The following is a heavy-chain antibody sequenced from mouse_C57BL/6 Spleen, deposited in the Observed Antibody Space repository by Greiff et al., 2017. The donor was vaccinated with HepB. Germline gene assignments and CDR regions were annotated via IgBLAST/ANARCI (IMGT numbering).Heavy chain of an antibody. CDR3: ARHGGGSSYFDY. CDR1: GFTFSSYG. CDR2: ISSGGSYT. D-gene: IGHD1-1*01. V-gene: IGHV5-6*02. J-gene: IGHJ2*01. Sequence: DVMLVESGGDLVKPGGSLKLSCAASGFTFSSYGMSWVRQTPDKRLEWVATISSGGSYTYYPDSVKGRFTISRDNAKNTLYLQMSSLKSEDTAMYYCARHGGGSSYFDYWGQGTTLTVSS.